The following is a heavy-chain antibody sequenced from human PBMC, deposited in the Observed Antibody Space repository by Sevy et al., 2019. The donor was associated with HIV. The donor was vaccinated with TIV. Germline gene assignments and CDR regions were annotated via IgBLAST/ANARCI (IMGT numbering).Heavy chain of an antibody. CDR3: ARDGPIVVVPAARASDWFDP. CDR1: GGSFSGYY. D-gene: IGHD2-2*01. Sequence: SETLSLTCAVYGGSFSGYYWSWIRQPPGKGLEWIGEINHSGSTNYNPSLKSRVTISVDTSKNQFSLKLSSVTAAATAVYYCARDGPIVVVPAARASDWFDPWGQGTLVTVSS. V-gene: IGHV4-34*01. J-gene: IGHJ5*02. CDR2: INHSGST.